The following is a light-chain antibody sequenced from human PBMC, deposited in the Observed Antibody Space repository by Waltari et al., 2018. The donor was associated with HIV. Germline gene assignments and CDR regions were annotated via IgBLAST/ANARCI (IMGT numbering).Light chain of an antibody. CDR2: EVS. Sequence: QSALTQPPSASGSPGQSVTISCTGTSSDVGNYTYVSWYQQHPGHAPKLMIFEVSRRPSGVPHRFSGSKSGTTASLTVSGLQAEDEADYYCTSYGGINNYVVVGGGTKLTVL. J-gene: IGLJ2*01. CDR1: SSDVGNYTY. CDR3: TSYGGINNYVV. V-gene: IGLV2-8*01.